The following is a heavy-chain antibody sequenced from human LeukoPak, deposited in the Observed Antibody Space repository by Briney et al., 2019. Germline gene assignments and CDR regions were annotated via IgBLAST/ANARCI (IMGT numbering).Heavy chain of an antibody. CDR2: IKQDGSEK. CDR3: ARDMLTTVTYDY. CDR1: GFTLSSYW. J-gene: IGHJ4*02. Sequence: PGGSLRLSCAASGFTLSSYWMSWVRQAPGKGLEWVANIKQDGSEKYYVDSVKGRFTISRDNAKNSLYLQMNSLRAEDTAVYYCARDMLTTVTYDYWGQGTLVTVSS. V-gene: IGHV3-7*01. D-gene: IGHD4-17*01.